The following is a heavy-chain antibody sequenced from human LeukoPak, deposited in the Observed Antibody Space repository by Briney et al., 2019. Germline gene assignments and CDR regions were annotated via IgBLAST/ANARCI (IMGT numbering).Heavy chain of an antibody. D-gene: IGHD2-2*02. CDR3: ARAGGYCSSTSCYTFDY. J-gene: IGHJ4*02. CDR1: GGSFSGYY. CDR2: INHSGST. Sequence: PSETLSLTCAVYGGSFSGYYWSWIRQPPGKGLEWIGEINHSGSTNYNPSLKSRVTISVDTSKNQFSLKLSSVTAADTAVYYCARAGGYCSSTSCYTFDYWGQGTLVTVSS. V-gene: IGHV4-34*01.